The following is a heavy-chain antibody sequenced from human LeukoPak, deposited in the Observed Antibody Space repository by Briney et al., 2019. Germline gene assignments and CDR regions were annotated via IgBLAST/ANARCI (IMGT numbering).Heavy chain of an antibody. CDR2: IIPIFGTA. J-gene: IGHJ6*03. D-gene: IGHD2-15*01. V-gene: IGHV1-69*05. CDR1: GGTFSSYA. Sequence: GASVKVSCKASGGTFSSYAISWVRQAPGQGLEWMGGIIPIFGTANYAQKFQGRVTMTRNTSISTAYMELSSLRSEDTAVYYCARAVKRYCSGGSCYGARAYYYYYMDVWGKGTTVTISS. CDR3: ARAVKRYCSGGSCYGARAYYYYYMDV.